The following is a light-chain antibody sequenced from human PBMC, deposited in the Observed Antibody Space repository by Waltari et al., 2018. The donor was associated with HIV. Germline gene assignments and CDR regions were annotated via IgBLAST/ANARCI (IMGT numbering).Light chain of an antibody. CDR2: DVT. CDR1: SSVIDSFYY. V-gene: IGLV2-14*03. J-gene: IGLJ2*01. Sequence: SAPTPPASVSGSPGQSITISCLGASSVIDSFYYVSWYQQHPDKAPKLILYDVTYRPSGGSGRFSASRSGSMASLTISGLQPDDEADYFCCSYSDSGTILFGGGTRVTVL. CDR3: CSYSDSGTIL.